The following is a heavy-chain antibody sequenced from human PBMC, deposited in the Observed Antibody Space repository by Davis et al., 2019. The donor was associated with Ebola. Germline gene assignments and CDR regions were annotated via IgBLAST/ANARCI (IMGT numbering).Heavy chain of an antibody. Sequence: PSETLSLTCTVSGGSISSYYWSWIRQPPGKGLEWIGYIYYSGSTNYNPSLKSRVTISVDTSKNQFSLKLSSVTAADTAVYYCARDSSGYSYGGYSLWFDPWGQGTLVTVSS. CDR3: ARDSSGYSYGGYSLWFDP. V-gene: IGHV4-59*01. CDR1: GGSISSYY. J-gene: IGHJ5*02. CDR2: IYYSGST. D-gene: IGHD5-18*01.